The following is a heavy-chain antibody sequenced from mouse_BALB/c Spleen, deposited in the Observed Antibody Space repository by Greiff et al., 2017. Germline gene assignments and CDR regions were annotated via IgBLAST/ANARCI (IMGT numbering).Heavy chain of an antibody. CDR2: ISSGSSTI. J-gene: IGHJ2*01. Sequence: EVMLVESGGGLVQPGGSRKLSCAASGFTFSSFGMHWVRQAPEKGLEWVAYISSGSSTIYYADTVKGRFTISRDNPKNTLFLQMTSLRSEDTAMYYCARSYYRYDYFDYWGQGTTLTVSS. CDR1: GFTFSSFG. V-gene: IGHV5-17*02. D-gene: IGHD2-14*01. CDR3: ARSYYRYDYFDY.